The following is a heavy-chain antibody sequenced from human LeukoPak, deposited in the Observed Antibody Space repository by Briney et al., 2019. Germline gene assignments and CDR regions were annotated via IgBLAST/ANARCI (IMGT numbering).Heavy chain of an antibody. CDR2: ISGSGGST. V-gene: IGHV3-23*01. D-gene: IGHD1-26*01. CDR3: ARTYSGNYFFDY. CDR1: GFTFSSYA. J-gene: IGHJ4*02. Sequence: PGGSLRLSCAASGFTFSSYAMSWVRQAPGRGLEWVSAISGSGGSTYYADSVKGRFTISRDNSKNTLYLQMNSLRAEDTAVYYCARTYSGNYFFDYWGQGTLVTVSS.